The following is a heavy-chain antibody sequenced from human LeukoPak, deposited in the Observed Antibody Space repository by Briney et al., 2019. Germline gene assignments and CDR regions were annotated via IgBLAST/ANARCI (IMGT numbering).Heavy chain of an antibody. V-gene: IGHV4-59*08. J-gene: IGHJ6*03. Sequence: SETLSLTCTVSGGSISSYYWSWIRQPPGKGLEWIGYIYYSGSTNYNPSLKSRVIISVDTSKNQFSLKLSSVTAADTAVYYCARHVSAYSSGLPYYMDVWGKGTTVTVSS. CDR3: ARHVSAYSSGLPYYMDV. CDR2: IYYSGST. D-gene: IGHD6-19*01. CDR1: GGSISSYY.